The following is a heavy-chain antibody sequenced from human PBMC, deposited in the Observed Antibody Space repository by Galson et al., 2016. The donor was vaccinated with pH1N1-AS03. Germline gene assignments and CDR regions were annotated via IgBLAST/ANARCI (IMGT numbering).Heavy chain of an antibody. CDR1: GYTFTGYY. J-gene: IGHJ6*02. V-gene: IGHV1-69*13. D-gene: IGHD6-6*01. CDR3: TRDGAAHDYYYYGMDV. Sequence: SVKVSCKASGYTFTGYYMHWVRLAPGQGLEWLGAIVPVFGTTNYAQTFQGRLTITADASTSTANMELSGLRLDDTALYYCTRDGAAHDYYYYGMDVWGQGTTVTVSS. CDR2: IVPVFGTT.